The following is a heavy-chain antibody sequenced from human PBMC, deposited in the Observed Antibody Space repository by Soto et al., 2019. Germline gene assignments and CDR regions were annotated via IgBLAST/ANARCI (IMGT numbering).Heavy chain of an antibody. CDR1: GASVNSNNW. CDR2: TYRSGTT. V-gene: IGHV4-4*02. CDR3: ARHIAVPTTRGFDY. Sequence: QVQLQESGPRLVKPSGTLSLTCVVSGASVNSNNWWSWVRQSPGKGREWIGETYRSGTTNYNASLESRASISMDQSNNQISLHMISLTVADTAVYYCARHIAVPTTRGFDYWGQGILVTVSS. D-gene: IGHD6-19*01. J-gene: IGHJ4*02.